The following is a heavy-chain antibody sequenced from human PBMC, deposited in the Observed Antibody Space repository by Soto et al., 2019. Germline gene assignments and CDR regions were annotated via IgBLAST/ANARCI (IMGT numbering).Heavy chain of an antibody. CDR1: GGSISSYY. CDR2: IYYSGST. J-gene: IGHJ5*02. D-gene: IGHD3-10*01. CDR3: ARGVGFGEFRAWGFDP. V-gene: IGHV4-59*08. Sequence: SETLSLTCTVSGGSISSYYWSWIRQPPGKGLEWIGYIYYSGSTNYNPSLKSRVTISVDTSKNQFSLKLSSVTAADTAVYYCARGVGFGEFRAWGFDPWGQGTLVTVSS.